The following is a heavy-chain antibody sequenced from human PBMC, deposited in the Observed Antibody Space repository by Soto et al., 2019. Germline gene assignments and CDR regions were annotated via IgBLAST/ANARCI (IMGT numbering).Heavy chain of an antibody. CDR3: ARDAVTYYYGSGSYYTNYYFDY. D-gene: IGHD3-10*01. Sequence: SQTLSLTCAISGDSVSSNSAAWNWIRQSPSRGLEWLGRTYYRSKWYNDYAVSVKSRITINPDTSKNQFSLQLNSVTPEDTAVYYCARDAVTYYYGSGSYYTNYYFDYWGQGTLVTVSS. CDR2: TYYRSKWYN. CDR1: GDSVSSNSAA. V-gene: IGHV6-1*01. J-gene: IGHJ4*02.